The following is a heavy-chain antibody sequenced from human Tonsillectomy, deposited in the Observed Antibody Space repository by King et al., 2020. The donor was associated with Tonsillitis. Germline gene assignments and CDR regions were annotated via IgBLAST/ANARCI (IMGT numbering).Heavy chain of an antibody. CDR3: AREPLTRYCRSPNCNDY. CDR1: GGSVSSGSYY. Sequence: QLQLQESGPGLVKPSETLSLTCTVSGGSVSSGSYYWSWIRQPPGKGLEWIGYMSYRGSTNYNPSLKSRVSISVDTSKSQVSLNLSSVTAADTAVYYCAREPLTRYCRSPNCNDYWGQGTLVTVSS. CDR2: MSYRGST. D-gene: IGHD2-2*01. J-gene: IGHJ4*02. V-gene: IGHV4-61*01.